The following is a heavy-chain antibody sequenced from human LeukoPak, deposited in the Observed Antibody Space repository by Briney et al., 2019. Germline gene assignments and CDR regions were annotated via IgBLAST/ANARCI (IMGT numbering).Heavy chain of an antibody. Sequence: NTSETLSLTCTVSGGSISSYYWSWIRQPPGKGLEWIGYIYYSGSTNYNPSLKSRVTISVDTSKNQFSLKLSSVTAADTAVYYCARITGTTYYFDYWGQGTLVTVSS. CDR1: GGSISSYY. D-gene: IGHD1-20*01. J-gene: IGHJ4*02. CDR2: IYYSGST. V-gene: IGHV4-59*01. CDR3: ARITGTTYYFDY.